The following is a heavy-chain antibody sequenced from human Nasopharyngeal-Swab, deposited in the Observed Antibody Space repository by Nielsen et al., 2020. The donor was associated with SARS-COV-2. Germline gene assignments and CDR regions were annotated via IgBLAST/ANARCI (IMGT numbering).Heavy chain of an antibody. J-gene: IGHJ6*02. CDR2: INHSGST. CDR3: ARVPPIAVAGKGVDV. V-gene: IGHV4-34*01. D-gene: IGHD6-19*01. CDR1: GGSFSGYY. Sequence: SETLSLTCAVYGGSFSGYYWSWIRQPPGKGLEWIGEINHSGSTNYNPSLKSRVTISVDTSKNQFSLKLSSVTAADTAAYYCARVPPIAVAGKGVDVWGQGTTVTVPS.